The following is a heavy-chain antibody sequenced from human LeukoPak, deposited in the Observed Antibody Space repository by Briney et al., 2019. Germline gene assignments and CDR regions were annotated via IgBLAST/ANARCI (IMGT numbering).Heavy chain of an antibody. Sequence: GGSLRLSCAASGYTFSNYGMHWVRQVPGKGLEWVAVIWYDGSDKNHAASVKGRFTISSDSSKNTPYLQWNSLRVEDTAVYYCARPVVLGAYLRGAYYFDSWGQGTLVTVSS. CDR3: ARPVVLGAYLRGAYYFDS. CDR1: GYTFSNYG. CDR2: IWYDGSDK. J-gene: IGHJ4*02. V-gene: IGHV3-33*01. D-gene: IGHD3-16*01.